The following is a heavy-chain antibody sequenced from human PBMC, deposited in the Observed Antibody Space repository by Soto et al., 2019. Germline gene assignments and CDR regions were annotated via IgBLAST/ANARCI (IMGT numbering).Heavy chain of an antibody. V-gene: IGHV3-23*01. CDR3: ANLEQGLPRDY. CDR1: GFPFSIYA. J-gene: IGHJ4*02. CDR2: ITGSGGNT. Sequence: GGSLRLSCAASGFPFSIYAMSLVRQAPGKGLEWVSCITGSGGNTYYADSVKGRFTISRDNSKNTLYLQMKSLRAEDTAVYYCANLEQGLPRDYWGQGTLVTLFS. D-gene: IGHD6-13*01.